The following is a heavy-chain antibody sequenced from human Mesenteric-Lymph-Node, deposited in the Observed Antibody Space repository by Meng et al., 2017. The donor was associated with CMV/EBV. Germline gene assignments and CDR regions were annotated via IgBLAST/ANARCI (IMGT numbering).Heavy chain of an antibody. CDR1: GGSIVSYY. D-gene: IGHD3-16*02. J-gene: IGHJ4*02. CDR3: ARELYRYYFDL. Sequence: SETLSLTCTVTGGSIVSYYWSWIRQPPGKGLEWIGSIYYSGNTYYNPSLKSRVTMSVDTSKNQFSLKLNSVTAADTAVYYCARELYRYYFDLWGQGTLVTVSS. V-gene: IGHV4-59*12. CDR2: IYYSGNT.